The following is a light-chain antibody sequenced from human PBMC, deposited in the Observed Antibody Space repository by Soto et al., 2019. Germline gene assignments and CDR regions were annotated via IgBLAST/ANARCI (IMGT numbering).Light chain of an antibody. CDR2: RNN. CDR3: AAWDDSLSGVV. V-gene: IGLV1-47*01. J-gene: IGLJ3*02. Sequence: VLTQAPSASGTPGQRVTISCSGSTSNIGSNYLFWYQQLPGTAPKLLIHRNNQRPSGVPDRFAGSKSGTSASLAISGLRSEDEADYYCAAWDDSLSGVVFGGGTKLTVL. CDR1: TSNIGSNY.